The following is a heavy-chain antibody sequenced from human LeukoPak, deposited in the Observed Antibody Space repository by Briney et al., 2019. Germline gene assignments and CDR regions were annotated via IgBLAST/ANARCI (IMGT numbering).Heavy chain of an antibody. V-gene: IGHV1-46*01. CDR3: ARGPVGPTIPFDY. CDR2: IDPSGGST. Sequence: ASVKVSCKASGYTFTTYYMHWVRQAPGQGLEWMGIIDPSGGSTSYAQKFQGRVTMSVDTSKNQFSLKLSSVTAADTAVYYCARGPVGPTIPFDYWGQGTLVTVSS. CDR1: GYTFTTYY. D-gene: IGHD1-26*01. J-gene: IGHJ4*02.